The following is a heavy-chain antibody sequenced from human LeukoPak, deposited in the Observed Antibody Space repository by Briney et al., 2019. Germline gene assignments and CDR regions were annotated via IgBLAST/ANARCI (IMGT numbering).Heavy chain of an antibody. CDR1: GGSFSGYY. J-gene: IGHJ4*02. CDR3: ERLYSPYYYDSSGYYHGYFDY. Sequence: SESLSLTCAVYGGSFSGYYWCWIRQPPGKGLGWIGEINHSGSTNYNPSLKSRVTISVDTSKNQFSLQLSSVTAADTAVYYGERLYSPYYYDSSGYYHGYFDYWGQGTLVTVSS. D-gene: IGHD3-22*01. V-gene: IGHV4-34*01. CDR2: INHSGST.